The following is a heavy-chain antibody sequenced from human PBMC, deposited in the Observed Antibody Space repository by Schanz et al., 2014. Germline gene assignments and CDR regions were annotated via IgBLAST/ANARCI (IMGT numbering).Heavy chain of an antibody. CDR2: INTGSGDT. Sequence: QVHLVQSGAEVKRPGASVNVSCKASEYSFTSYSMHWLRQAPGQRLEWMGWINTGSGDTKYSQNFQGRVTITRDTSASTAYMELSSLRSEDTAVYSCARGIGGYGANNYFDYWGQGTLVTVSS. CDR3: ARGIGGYGANNYFDY. V-gene: IGHV1-3*04. J-gene: IGHJ4*02. CDR1: EYSFTSYS. D-gene: IGHD5-12*01.